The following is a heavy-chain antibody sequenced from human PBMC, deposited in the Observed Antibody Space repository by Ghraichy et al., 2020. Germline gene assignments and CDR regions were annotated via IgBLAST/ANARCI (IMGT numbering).Heavy chain of an antibody. J-gene: IGHJ4*02. V-gene: IGHV3-7*03. D-gene: IGHD6-19*01. CDR1: GFTFSTYW. Sequence: GGSLRLSCAASGFTFSTYWMSWVRQAPGKGLEWVANIKQDGSAKYYVDSVKGRFTISRDNTKNSLYLQMNSLRAEDTAVYYCARGSGHFDYWGQGTLVTVSS. CDR3: ARGSGHFDY. CDR2: IKQDGSAK.